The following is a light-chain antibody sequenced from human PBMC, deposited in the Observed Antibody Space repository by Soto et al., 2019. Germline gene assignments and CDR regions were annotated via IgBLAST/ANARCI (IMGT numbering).Light chain of an antibody. J-gene: IGKJ1*01. CDR2: GGF. CDR3: QHCGSSRT. V-gene: IGKV3-20*01. CDR1: RSVSSS. Sequence: ESVLTQSPGTLSLSPGERATLSSRASRSVSSSLAWSHQRRTQAPRLLLYGGFSRATGIPDRFSESGSETDFTLTPSRVDAEAFAMYFCQHCGSSRTLCQGTKV.